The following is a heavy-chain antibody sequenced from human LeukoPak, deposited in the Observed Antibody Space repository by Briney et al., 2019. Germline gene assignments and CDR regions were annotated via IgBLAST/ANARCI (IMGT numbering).Heavy chain of an antibody. CDR2: IGYDGRNK. D-gene: IGHD3-10*01. Sequence: PGGSLRLSCAATGFTFSSYGIHWVRQAPGKGLEWVTFIGYDGRNKYYADSVKGRFTISRDNSKNTLYLQMNSLRAEDTAVYYCAKDTAYYYADYWGQGTLVTASS. J-gene: IGHJ4*02. V-gene: IGHV3-30*02. CDR1: GFTFSSYG. CDR3: AKDTAYYYADY.